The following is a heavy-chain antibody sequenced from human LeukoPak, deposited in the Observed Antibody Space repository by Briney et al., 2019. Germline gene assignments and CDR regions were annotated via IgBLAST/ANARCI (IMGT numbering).Heavy chain of an antibody. V-gene: IGHV4-30-4*01. J-gene: IGHJ5*02. CDR2: IYYSGST. Sequence: LKLSCAASGFTFSSYSMNWVRQAPGKGLEWIGYIYYSGSTFHYNPSLKSRITISIDTSKNQFSLRLSSVTAADTAVYYCASTNCSSARCSGANWFGPWGQGTLVTVSS. CDR3: ASTNCSSARCSGANWFGP. D-gene: IGHD2-2*01. CDR1: GFTFSSYS.